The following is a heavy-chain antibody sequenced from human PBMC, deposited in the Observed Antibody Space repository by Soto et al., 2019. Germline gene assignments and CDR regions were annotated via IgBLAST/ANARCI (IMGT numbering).Heavy chain of an antibody. CDR3: ARHDCISTSCYYYYYYRMDV. D-gene: IGHD2-2*01. Sequence: GASVKVSCKASGYTFTSYGISWVRQAPGQGLEWMGWISAYNGNTNYAQKLQGRVTMTTDTSTSTAYMELRSLRSDDTAVYYCARHDCISTSCYYYYYYRMDVRGQGTTVTVSS. J-gene: IGHJ6*02. CDR1: GYTFTSYG. CDR2: ISAYNGNT. V-gene: IGHV1-18*01.